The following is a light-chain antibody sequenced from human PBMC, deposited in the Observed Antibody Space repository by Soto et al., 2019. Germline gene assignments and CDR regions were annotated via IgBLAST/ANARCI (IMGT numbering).Light chain of an antibody. Sequence: DIQMTQSPSSLSASVGDRVTITCRASQSISSYLNWYQQKPGKAPKLLIYAASSLQSGVPSRFSGSGSGTDFTLTISSLQPEDFATYYCQQSYSKRTFGQGTKVDI. CDR2: AAS. J-gene: IGKJ1*01. V-gene: IGKV1-39*01. CDR1: QSISSY. CDR3: QQSYSKRT.